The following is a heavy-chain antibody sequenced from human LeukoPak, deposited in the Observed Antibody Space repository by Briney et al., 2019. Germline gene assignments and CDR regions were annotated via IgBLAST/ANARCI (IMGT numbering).Heavy chain of an antibody. D-gene: IGHD5-12*01. CDR1: GFSFSSFT. Sequence: GGSLTLSCADSGFSFSSFTMYWVRQAPGGGLQWVSAISSSSRYIYYADSVKGRFTISRDNAKNLLFLQMDSLRVDDTAMYYCARGINSDHPTMADVDPGYWGQGTLVTVSS. J-gene: IGHJ4*02. CDR3: ARGINSDHPTMADVDPGY. V-gene: IGHV3-21*06. CDR2: ISSSSRYI.